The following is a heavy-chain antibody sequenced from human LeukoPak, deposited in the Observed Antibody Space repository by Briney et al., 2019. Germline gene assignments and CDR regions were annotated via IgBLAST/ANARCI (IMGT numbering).Heavy chain of an antibody. CDR1: GFTFCSFA. CDR2: ISYDGSNK. J-gene: IGHJ6*02. V-gene: IGHV3-30-3*01. D-gene: IGHD4-17*01. CDR3: ARDRMGAGDYVPYYYYGMDV. Sequence: GGSPRLSCAASGFTFCSFAMHWVRQAPGKGLEWVAVISYDGSNKYYADSVKGRFTISRDNSKNTLYLQMNSLRAEDTAVYYCARDRMGAGDYVPYYYYGMDVWGQGTTVTVSS.